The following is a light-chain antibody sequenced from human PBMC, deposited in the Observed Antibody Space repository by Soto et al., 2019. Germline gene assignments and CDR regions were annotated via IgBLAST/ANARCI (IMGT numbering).Light chain of an antibody. CDR3: VPYNISPWT. Sequence: DIQSTQSPSSRSASIGDRFTITCRQSQDIRNDLGWFQVKPGKDPKSLIYAASRLQSGVPSRFSGSGSEKEFSLTIIKLQPEDFATYLCVPYNISPWTFGPGTKVDIK. V-gene: IGKV1-17*02. CDR1: QDIRND. J-gene: IGKJ1*01. CDR2: AAS.